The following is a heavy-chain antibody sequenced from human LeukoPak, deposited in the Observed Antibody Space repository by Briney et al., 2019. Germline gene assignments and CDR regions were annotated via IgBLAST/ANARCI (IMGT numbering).Heavy chain of an antibody. D-gene: IGHD4-23*01. Sequence: PSETLSLTCTVSGGSISSSSYYWGWIRQPPGKGLEWIGSIYYSGSTYYNPSLKSRVTISVDTSKNQFSLKLSSVTAADTAVYYCARGPTTVVTPRYWYFDLWGRGTLVTASS. CDR2: IYYSGST. V-gene: IGHV4-39*07. CDR1: GGSISSSSYY. CDR3: ARGPTTVVTPRYWYFDL. J-gene: IGHJ2*01.